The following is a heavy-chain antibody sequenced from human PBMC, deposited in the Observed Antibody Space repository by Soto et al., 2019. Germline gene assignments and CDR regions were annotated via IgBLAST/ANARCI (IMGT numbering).Heavy chain of an antibody. CDR2: IYHSGST. CDR3: ARSARLAAEVHSSSWRAADYFDY. J-gene: IGHJ4*02. V-gene: IGHV4-4*02. D-gene: IGHD6-13*01. CDR1: GGSISSSNW. Sequence: QVQLQESGPGLVKPSGTLSLTCAVSGGSISSSNWWSWVRQPPGKGLEWIGAIYHSGSTNYNPSRKSRVTISVDKSKNQFALKLSSVTAADTAVYYCARSARLAAEVHSSSWRAADYFDYWGQGTLVTVSS.